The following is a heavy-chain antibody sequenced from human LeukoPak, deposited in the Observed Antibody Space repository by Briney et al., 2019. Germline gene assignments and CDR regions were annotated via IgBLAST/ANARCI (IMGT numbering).Heavy chain of an antibody. D-gene: IGHD1-26*01. CDR2: INLGDSDA. V-gene: IGHV5-51*01. Sequence: GESLKISCEASGHSFTNHWIGWVRQMPGKGLEWMGIINLGDSDAKYSPSFQGQVTISLDKSISTAYLQWRSLKASDTAMYYCARRRYSGSPNWFDPWGQGTLVTVSS. CDR1: GHSFTNHW. J-gene: IGHJ5*02. CDR3: ARRRYSGSPNWFDP.